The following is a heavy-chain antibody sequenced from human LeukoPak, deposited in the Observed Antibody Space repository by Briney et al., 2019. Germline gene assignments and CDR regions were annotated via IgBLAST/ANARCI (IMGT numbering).Heavy chain of an antibody. V-gene: IGHV3-23*01. CDR2: ISGSSGNT. CDR1: RFTFSSYA. D-gene: IGHD6-13*01. CDR3: AKPARVGAVDY. J-gene: IGHJ4*02. Sequence: GGSLRLSCAASRFTFSSYAMSWVRQAPGKGLEWVSAISGSSGNTYYADSVKGRFTISRDNSKNTLYLQMNSLRAEDTAIYYCAKPARVGAVDYWGQGTLVTVSS.